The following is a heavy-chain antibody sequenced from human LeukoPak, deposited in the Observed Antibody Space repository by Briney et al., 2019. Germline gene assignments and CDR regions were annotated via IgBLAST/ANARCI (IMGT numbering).Heavy chain of an antibody. CDR1: GGSISSGGYY. CDR3: ARVYCSSTSCYAPWFDP. J-gene: IGHJ5*02. CDR2: IYYSGST. D-gene: IGHD2-2*01. Sequence: PSQTLSLTCTVSGGSISSGGYYCSWIRQHPGKGLEWIGYIYYSGSTYYNPSLKSRVTISVDTSKNQFSLKLSSMTAADTVVYYCARVYCSSTSCYAPWFDPWGQGTLVTVSS. V-gene: IGHV4-31*03.